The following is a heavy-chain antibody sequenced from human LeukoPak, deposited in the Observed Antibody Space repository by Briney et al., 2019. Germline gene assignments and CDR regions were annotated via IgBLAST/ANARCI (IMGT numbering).Heavy chain of an antibody. D-gene: IGHD3-16*01. CDR3: ARVVRLGGFDP. V-gene: IGHV4-38-2*02. CDR2: IYHSGST. CDR1: GYSISSGYY. J-gene: IGHJ5*02. Sequence: SETLSLTCTVSGYSISSGYYWGWIRQPPGKGLEWVGSIYHSGSTYYNPSLKSRVTISVDTSKNQFSLKLSSVTAADTAVYYCARVVRLGGFDPWGRGTLVTVSS.